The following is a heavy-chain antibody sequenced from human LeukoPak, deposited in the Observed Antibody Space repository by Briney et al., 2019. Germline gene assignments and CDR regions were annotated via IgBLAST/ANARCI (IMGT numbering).Heavy chain of an antibody. Sequence: PGGSLRLSCAASGFIFSDYYMSWIRQAPGKGLEWVLYISSTGSNVYYADSVKGRFTTSRDNAKNSLYLQMNSLRDEDTAVYYCARALKPGYCSGGSCHAGYWGQGTLVTVSS. CDR3: ARALKPGYCSGGSCHAGY. D-gene: IGHD2-15*01. CDR2: ISSTGSNV. J-gene: IGHJ4*02. V-gene: IGHV3-11*01. CDR1: GFIFSDYY.